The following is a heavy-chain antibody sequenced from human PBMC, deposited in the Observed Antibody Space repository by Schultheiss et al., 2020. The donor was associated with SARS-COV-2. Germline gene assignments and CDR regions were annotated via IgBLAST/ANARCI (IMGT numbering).Heavy chain of an antibody. CDR1: GGSISSGGYY. Sequence: SETLSLTCTVSGGSISSGGYYWSWIRQHPGKGLEWIGHIYSSGSTNYNPSLKSRVTISVDTSKNQFSLKLSSVTAADTAVYYCARWGGVYYGSGSYYDWFDPWGQGTLVTVSS. D-gene: IGHD3-10*01. CDR3: ARWGGVYYGSGSYYDWFDP. CDR2: IYSSGST. V-gene: IGHV4-61*08. J-gene: IGHJ5*02.